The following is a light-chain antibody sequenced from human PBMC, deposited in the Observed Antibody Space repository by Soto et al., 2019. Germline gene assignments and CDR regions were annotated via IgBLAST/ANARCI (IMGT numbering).Light chain of an antibody. CDR1: QSVSSY. Sequence: EIVLTQSPGTLSLSPGERATLSCRASQSVSSYLAWYQQKPGQAPRLLIYDASTRATGISARFSVSGSGTDFTLTISSLEPEDFAVYYCQQRSNWPVTFGQGTKVEVK. J-gene: IGKJ1*01. CDR3: QQRSNWPVT. V-gene: IGKV3-11*01. CDR2: DAS.